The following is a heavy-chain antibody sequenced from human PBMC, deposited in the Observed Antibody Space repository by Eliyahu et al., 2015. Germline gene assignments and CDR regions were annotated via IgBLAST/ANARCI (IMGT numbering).Heavy chain of an antibody. D-gene: IGHD4-23*01. J-gene: IGHJ4*02. CDR3: ARDHDYSGNYLED. CDR2: IWYDGSNQ. V-gene: IGHV3-33*08. CDR1: GFPFRDSA. Sequence: QVRLVESGGGVVQPGRSLRLSXSAXGFPFRDSAMHWVRQAPGKGLEWVAIIWYDGSNQYYADSVKGRFTISRDNSKNTVSLQMNSLRGEDTAIYYCARDHDYSGNYLEDWGQGTLVAVSS.